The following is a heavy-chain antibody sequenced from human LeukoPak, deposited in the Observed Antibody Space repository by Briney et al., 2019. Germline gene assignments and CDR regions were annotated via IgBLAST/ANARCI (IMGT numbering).Heavy chain of an antibody. Sequence: ASVKVSCKASGYTFTSYGISWVRQAPGQGLEWMGWISAYNGNTNYAQKLQGRVTMTTDTSTSTAYMELRSLRSNDTAVYYCARLYYYDSSGYLIPSSADFQHWGQGTLVTVSS. V-gene: IGHV1-18*01. CDR1: GYTFTSYG. CDR3: ARLYYYDSSGYLIPSSADFQH. J-gene: IGHJ1*01. D-gene: IGHD3-22*01. CDR2: ISAYNGNT.